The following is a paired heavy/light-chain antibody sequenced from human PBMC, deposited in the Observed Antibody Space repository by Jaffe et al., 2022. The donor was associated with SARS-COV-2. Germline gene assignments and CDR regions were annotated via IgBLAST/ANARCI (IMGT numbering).Light chain of an antibody. CDR1: SSNIGSNT. J-gene: IGLJ3*02. CDR2: SNN. Sequence: QSVLTQPPSASGTPGQRVTISCSGSSSNIGSNTVNWYQQLPGTAPKLLIYSNNQRPSGVRDRFSGSKSGTSGSLAISGLRSEDEADYYCAAWDDSLNAWLFGGGTKLTVL. CDR3: AAWDDSLNAWL. V-gene: IGLV1-44*01.
Heavy chain of an antibody. Sequence: QVQLVESGGGVVQPGRSLRLSCAASGFTFSSYGMHWVRQAPGKGLEWVAVISYDGNYKYYADSVKGRFTISRDNSKNTLYLQMSSLRPEDTAVYYCAKYYTTVQRDFDIWGQGTVVTVSS. CDR1: GFTFSSYG. V-gene: IGHV3-30*18. CDR2: ISYDGNYK. J-gene: IGHJ3*02. CDR3: AKYYTTVQRDFDI. D-gene: IGHD4-17*01.